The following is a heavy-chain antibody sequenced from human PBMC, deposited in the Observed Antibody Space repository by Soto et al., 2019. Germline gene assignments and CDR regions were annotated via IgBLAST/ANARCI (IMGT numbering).Heavy chain of an antibody. Sequence: PLRLSGAASGFTFSSYAMHWVRQAPGKGLEWVAVISYDGSNKYYADSVKGRFTISRDNSKNTLYLQMNSLRAEDTAVYYCARDPGDSSSYFDYWGQGTLVTVSS. CDR1: GFTFSSYA. J-gene: IGHJ4*02. CDR3: ARDPGDSSSYFDY. CDR2: ISYDGSNK. V-gene: IGHV3-30-3*01. D-gene: IGHD6-13*01.